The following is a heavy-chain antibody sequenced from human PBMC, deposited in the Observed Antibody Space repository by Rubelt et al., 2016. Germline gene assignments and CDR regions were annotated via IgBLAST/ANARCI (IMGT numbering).Heavy chain of an antibody. CDR1: GFTFSSCH. Sequence: GFTFSSCHMHWVRQAPGKGLEWVSLISGDGGYTYYADSVKGRFTISRDNSKNSLYLQMNSLKAEDTALYYCAKPQTSYYDTSGYYSLDYRGQGTLVTVSS. CDR3: AKPQTSYYDTSGYYSLDY. D-gene: IGHD3-22*01. CDR2: ISGDGGYT. J-gene: IGHJ4*02. V-gene: IGHV3-43*02.